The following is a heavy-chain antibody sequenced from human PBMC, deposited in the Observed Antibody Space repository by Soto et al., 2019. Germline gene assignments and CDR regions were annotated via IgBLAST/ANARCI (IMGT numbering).Heavy chain of an antibody. CDR1: GFTFRSYW. CDR2: INSDGSST. D-gene: IGHD6-13*01. V-gene: IGHV3-74*01. CDR3: ARDGEQQLYDYYYYYMDV. Sequence: PGGSLRLSCASSGFTFRSYWMHLVRQAPGKGLVWVSRINSDGSSTSYADSVKGRFTISRDNAKNTLYLQMNSLRAEDTAVYYCARDGEQQLYDYYYYYMDVWGKGTTVTV. J-gene: IGHJ6*03.